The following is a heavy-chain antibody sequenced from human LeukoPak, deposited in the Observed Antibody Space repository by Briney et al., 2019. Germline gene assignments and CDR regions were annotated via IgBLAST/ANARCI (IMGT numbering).Heavy chain of an antibody. CDR3: ARVLVVPAATYYYYYYMDV. CDR1: GYTFTSYD. V-gene: IGHV1-8*01. D-gene: IGHD2-2*01. Sequence: ASVKVSCKASGYTFTSYDINWGRQATGQGLEWMGWMNPNSGNTGYAQQFQGRGTMTRNTSISTAYMELSSLRSEDTAVYSCARVLVVPAATYYYYYYMDVWGKGTTVTVSS. CDR2: MNPNSGNT. J-gene: IGHJ6*03.